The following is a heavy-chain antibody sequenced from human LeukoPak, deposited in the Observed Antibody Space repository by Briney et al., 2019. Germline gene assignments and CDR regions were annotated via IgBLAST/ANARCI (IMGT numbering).Heavy chain of an antibody. V-gene: IGHV1-2*02. CDR2: INPNSGGT. CDR3: ARHYLGAYQWYFDL. J-gene: IGHJ2*01. CDR1: GYTFTGYY. D-gene: IGHD3-16*01. Sequence: ASVKVSCKASGYTFTGYYMHWVRQAPGQGLEWMGWINPNSGGTNYAQKFQGRVTMTRDTSISTAYMELSSLRSEDTALYYCARHYLGAYQWYFDLWGRGTLVTVS.